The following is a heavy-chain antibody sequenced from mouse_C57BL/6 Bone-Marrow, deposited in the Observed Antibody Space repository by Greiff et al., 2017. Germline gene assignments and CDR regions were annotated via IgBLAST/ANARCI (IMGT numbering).Heavy chain of an antibody. V-gene: IGHV1-50*01. CDR1: GYTFTSYW. J-gene: IGHJ3*01. D-gene: IGHD2-5*01. CDR2: IDPSDSYT. CDR3: ARDRYSRAY. Sequence: VQLQESGAELVKPGASVKLSCKASGYTFTSYWMQWVKQRPGQGLEWIGEIDPSDSYTNYNQKFKGKATLTVDTSSSTAYMQLSSLTSEDSAVYYCARDRYSRAYWGQGTLVTVSA.